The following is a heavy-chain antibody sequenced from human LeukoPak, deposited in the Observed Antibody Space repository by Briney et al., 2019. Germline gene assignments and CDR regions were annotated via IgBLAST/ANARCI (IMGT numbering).Heavy chain of an antibody. J-gene: IGHJ5*02. CDR3: AKNLFNPLRPA. CDR2: ISGNGGST. Sequence: GGPLRLLCAASGFPFSTHPMSWVRQAPGKGLAGVGAISGNGGSTYYAHSVKGRFTISRDNPKNTLYLQMSSLRAEDTALYYCAKNLFNPLRPAWGQGALVTVSS. V-gene: IGHV3-23*01. CDR1: GFPFSTHP.